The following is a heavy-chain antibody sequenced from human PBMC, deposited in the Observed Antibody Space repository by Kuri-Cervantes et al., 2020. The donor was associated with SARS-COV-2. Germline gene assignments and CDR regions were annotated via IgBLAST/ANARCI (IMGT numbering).Heavy chain of an antibody. J-gene: IGHJ1*01. D-gene: IGHD3-3*01. CDR1: GYTFTSYD. Sequence: ASVKVSCKASGYTFTSYDINWVRQATGQGLEWMGWMNPNSGNTGYAQKFQGRVTITRNTSISTAYMELSRLRSDDTAVYYCARDFWSGYTGKDAEYFQHWGQGTLVTVSS. V-gene: IGHV1-8*03. CDR2: MNPNSGNT. CDR3: ARDFWSGYTGKDAEYFQH.